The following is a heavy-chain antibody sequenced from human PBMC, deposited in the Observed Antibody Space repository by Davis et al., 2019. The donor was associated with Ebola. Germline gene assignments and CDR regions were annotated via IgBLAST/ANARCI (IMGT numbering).Heavy chain of an antibody. CDR3: TTRLVNHFDY. CDR1: GFTFSSYT. CDR2: ISDGSRNT. J-gene: IGHJ4*02. V-gene: IGHV3-23*01. Sequence: PGGSLRLSCAASGFTFSSYTMNWVRQAPGKGLEWVSTISDGSRNTLYADSVKGRFIISRDDSKSTVFLQMNALRAEDTALYYCTTRLVNHFDYWGQGTLVTVSS. D-gene: IGHD6-19*01.